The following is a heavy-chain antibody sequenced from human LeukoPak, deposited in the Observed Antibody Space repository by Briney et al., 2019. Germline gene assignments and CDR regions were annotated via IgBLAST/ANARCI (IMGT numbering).Heavy chain of an antibody. V-gene: IGHV1-24*01. Sequence: ASVKVSCKVSGYTLTELSMHWVRQAPGKGLEWMGGFDPEDGETIYAQKFQGGVTMTEDTSTDTAYMELSSLRSEDTAVYYCATAGIAAAGTLDYWGQGTLVTVSS. CDR3: ATAGIAAAGTLDY. J-gene: IGHJ4*02. CDR1: GYTLTELS. D-gene: IGHD6-13*01. CDR2: FDPEDGET.